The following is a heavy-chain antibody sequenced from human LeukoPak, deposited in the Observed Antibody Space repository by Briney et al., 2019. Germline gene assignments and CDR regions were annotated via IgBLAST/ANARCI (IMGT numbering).Heavy chain of an antibody. CDR3: ARDWGIYGDYYFAY. V-gene: IGHV3-48*04. J-gene: IGHJ4*02. Sequence: PGGALRLSCAASGFTLSSYIINWVRQAPGKGLEWVSYISSSGSTIYYADSVKGRFTISRDNAKNSLYLQMNSLRAEDTAVYYCARDWGIYGDYYFAYWGQGTLVTVSS. D-gene: IGHD4-17*01. CDR1: GFTLSSYI. CDR2: ISSSGSTI.